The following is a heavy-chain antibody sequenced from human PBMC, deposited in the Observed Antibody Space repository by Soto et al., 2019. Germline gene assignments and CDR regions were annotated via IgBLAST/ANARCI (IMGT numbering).Heavy chain of an antibody. V-gene: IGHV4-39*02. Sequence: PSETLSLTCTVSGGSISSSSYYWGWIRQPPGKGLEWIGSIYYSGSTYYNPSLKSRVTISVDTSKNHFSLKLSSVTTADTAVYFCARSFCTDTSCSTFDSWGLGTLVTVS. CDR1: GGSISSSSYY. CDR2: IYYSGST. J-gene: IGHJ4*01. D-gene: IGHD2-2*02. CDR3: ARSFCTDTSCSTFDS.